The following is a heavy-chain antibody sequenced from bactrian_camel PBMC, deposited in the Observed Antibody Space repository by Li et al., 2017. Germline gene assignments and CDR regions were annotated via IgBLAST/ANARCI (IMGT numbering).Heavy chain of an antibody. CDR1: GTMYASWC. D-gene: IGHD5*01. CDR2: IAGCGSP. Sequence: HVQLVESGGGSVQAGGSLRLSCAVSGTMYASWCMGWFRQAPGKEREGVAVIAGCGSPGYADSVKGRFTISKDNAKNTLYLQMDSLKAEDTAMYYCAADYWGGHTGLMGWEPDNWGQGTQVTVS. J-gene: IGHJ4*01. CDR3: AADYWGGHTGLMGWEPDN. V-gene: IGHV3S53*01.